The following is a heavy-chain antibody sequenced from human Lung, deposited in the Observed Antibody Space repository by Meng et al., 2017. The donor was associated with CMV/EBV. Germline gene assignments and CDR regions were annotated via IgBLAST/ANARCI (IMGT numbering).Heavy chain of an antibody. CDR1: AYAFTSSS. J-gene: IGHJ5*02. CDR2: INIYTWNP. CDR3: ARGGNFDP. V-gene: IGHV7-4-1*01. Sequence: VQCVPSRFGLKKPGHSVKVFCQAAAYAFTSSSMNWVRHAPGQGLVWRAWINIYTWNPTYAQGFTGRFVFSLDTSVSTAYLQIDSLKAEDTAVYYCARGGNFDPWGQGTLVTVSS. D-gene: IGHD2/OR15-2a*01.